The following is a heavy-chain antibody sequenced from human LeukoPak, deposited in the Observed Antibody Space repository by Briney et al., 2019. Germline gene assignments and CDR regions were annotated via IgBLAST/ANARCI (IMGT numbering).Heavy chain of an antibody. V-gene: IGHV3-23*01. CDR2: ISGSGGST. CDR1: GFTFSSYA. J-gene: IGHJ5*02. Sequence: GGSLRLSCAASGFTFSSYAMSWVRQAPGKGLEWVSAISGSGGSTYYADSVKGQFTISRDNSKNTLYLQMNSLRAEDTAVYYCAKDRRGSFWFDPWGQGTLVTVSS. CDR3: AKDRRGSFWFDP.